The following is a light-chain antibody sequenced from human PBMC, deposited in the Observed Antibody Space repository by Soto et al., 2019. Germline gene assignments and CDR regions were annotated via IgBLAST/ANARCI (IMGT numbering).Light chain of an antibody. J-gene: IGKJ5*01. Sequence: EIALTQSPGTLSLSPGERATLSCRASQSVSTNVAWYQQKPGQAPRLLTYGASSRATGIPDRFSGGGSGTDFTLTVTRLEPEDFAVYYCQQYGSSITFGQGTRLEIK. CDR2: GAS. CDR3: QQYGSSIT. V-gene: IGKV3-20*01. CDR1: QSVSTN.